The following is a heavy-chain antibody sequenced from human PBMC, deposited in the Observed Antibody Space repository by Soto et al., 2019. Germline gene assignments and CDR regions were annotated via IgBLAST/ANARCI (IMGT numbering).Heavy chain of an antibody. CDR3: ARDSTIFGGWGDYYYYMDV. V-gene: IGHV4-59*01. CDR1: GGSISSYY. D-gene: IGHD3-3*01. CDR2: IYYSGST. Sequence: SETLSLTCTVSGGSISSYYWSWIRQPPGKGLEWIGYIYYSGSTNYNPSLKSRVTISVDTSKNQFSLKLSSVTAADPAVYYCARDSTIFGGWGDYYYYMDVWGKGTTVTVSS. J-gene: IGHJ6*03.